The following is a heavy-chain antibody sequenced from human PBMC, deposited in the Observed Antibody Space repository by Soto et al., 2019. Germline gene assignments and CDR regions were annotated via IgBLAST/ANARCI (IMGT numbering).Heavy chain of an antibody. D-gene: IGHD3-22*01. CDR1: GGTFSSYA. Sequence: QVQLVQSGAEVKNPGSSVRVSCKASGGTFSSYALTWLRQAPGQGLESMGGIIPIFATTNYAQKFQGRLTLPADETTSTAYMELSSLTSEDTAVYYCARPSRPAGLNSYDDIGYGDAVEIWGQGTVVNVSS. CDR2: IIPIFATT. J-gene: IGHJ3*02. CDR3: ARPSRPAGLNSYDDIGYGDAVEI. V-gene: IGHV1-69*01.